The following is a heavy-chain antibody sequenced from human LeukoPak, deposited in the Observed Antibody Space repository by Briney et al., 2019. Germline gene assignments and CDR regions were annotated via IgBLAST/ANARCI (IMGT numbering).Heavy chain of an antibody. CDR1: GFSFSNYA. CDR3: AKANWVSDADAVW. CDR2: IRGGGGT. Sequence: PGGSLRLSCAASGFSFSNYAMSWVRQAPARGPEWVSSIRGGGGTFYADCVKGRFTLSRDDSRDTVYLQLNTLRVEDTAIYYCAKANWVSDADAVWWGQGTQVSLSS. V-gene: IGHV3-23*01. D-gene: IGHD3-10*01. J-gene: IGHJ4*02.